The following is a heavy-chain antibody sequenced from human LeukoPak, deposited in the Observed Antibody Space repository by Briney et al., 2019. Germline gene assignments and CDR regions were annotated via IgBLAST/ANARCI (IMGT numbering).Heavy chain of an antibody. CDR1: GFSVSDKY. J-gene: IGHJ4*02. V-gene: IGHV3-53*01. CDR2: LYTGGNI. CDR3: AGGQMFTSGGFDN. D-gene: IGHD6-19*01. Sequence: GRSLRLSCAASGFSVSDKYMSWVRQAPGKGLEWVSVLYTGGNIYYADFVKGRFTISRDNSNNMVFLQMNSLTAEDTALYYCAGGQMFTSGGFDNWGQGALVTVSS.